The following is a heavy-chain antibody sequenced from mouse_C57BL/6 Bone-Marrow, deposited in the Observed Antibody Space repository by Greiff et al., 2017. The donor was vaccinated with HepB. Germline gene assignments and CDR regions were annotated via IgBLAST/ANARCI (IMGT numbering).Heavy chain of an antibody. V-gene: IGHV6-3*01. CDR2: IRLKSDNYAT. Sequence: VQLKESGGGLVQPGGSMKLSCVASGFTFSNYWMNWVRQSPEKGLEWVAQIRLKSDNYATHYAESVKGRFTISRDDSKSSVYLQMNNLRAEDTGIYYCTGCLYWGQGTTLTVSS. J-gene: IGHJ2*01. CDR3: TGCLY. CDR1: GFTFSNYW.